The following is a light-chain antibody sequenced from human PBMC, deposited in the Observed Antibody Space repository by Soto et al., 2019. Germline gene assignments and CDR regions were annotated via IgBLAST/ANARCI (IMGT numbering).Light chain of an antibody. Sequence: QSALTQPASVSGSPGQSITISCTGTNSDIGLYDFVSWYQHHPGKAPKLVVYAVSNRPSGVSDRFSGSKSGITASLTISGLQADDEADYYCTSFTSSTTVVFGGGTQLTVL. J-gene: IGLJ2*01. V-gene: IGLV2-14*01. CDR1: NSDIGLYDF. CDR3: TSFTSSTTVV. CDR2: AVS.